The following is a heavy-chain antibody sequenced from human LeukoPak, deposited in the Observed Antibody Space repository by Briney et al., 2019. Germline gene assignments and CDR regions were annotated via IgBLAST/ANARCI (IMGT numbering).Heavy chain of an antibody. CDR2: IYYSGST. CDR3: ARDRSSGWLGY. Sequence: SETLSLTCTVSGGPFGVHNGAGFRRPPGREREWIGYIYYSGSTNYNPSLKSRVTISVDTSKNQFSLKLSSVTAADTAVYYCARDRSSGWLGYWGQGTLVTVSS. D-gene: IGHD6-19*01. CDR1: GGPFGVHN. V-gene: IGHV4-59*11. J-gene: IGHJ4*02.